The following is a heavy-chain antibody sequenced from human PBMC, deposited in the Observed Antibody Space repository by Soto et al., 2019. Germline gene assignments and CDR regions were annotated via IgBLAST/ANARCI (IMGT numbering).Heavy chain of an antibody. D-gene: IGHD3-9*01. V-gene: IGHV3-20*04. J-gene: IGHJ4*02. Sequence: EVQVVESGGGVVRPGGSLRLSCAASGFTFDDYGMSWVRQAPGKGLEWVSGINWNGGSKGYADSVKGRFTISRDNAKKSLYMQMNSLRSEDTGLYYCARAMGYDILTGLFLYYWGQGTLVTVSS. CDR2: INWNGGSK. CDR3: ARAMGYDILTGLFLYY. CDR1: GFTFDDYG.